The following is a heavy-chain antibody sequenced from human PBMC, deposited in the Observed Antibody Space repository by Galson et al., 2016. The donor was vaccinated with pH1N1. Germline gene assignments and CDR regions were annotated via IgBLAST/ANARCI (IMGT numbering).Heavy chain of an antibody. CDR1: LYPISRGFY. Sequence: LSLTCVVSLYPISRGFYWDWVRQSPGKGLEWIGSIYHSGSTYYNPSLRSRVTLSVDTPKNQFSLKMSSVTAADTAVYYCTRRLSGWEPFDYWGQGTLVTVSS. J-gene: IGHJ4*02. CDR3: TRRLSGWEPFDY. D-gene: IGHD1-26*01. CDR2: IYHSGST. V-gene: IGHV4-38-2*01.